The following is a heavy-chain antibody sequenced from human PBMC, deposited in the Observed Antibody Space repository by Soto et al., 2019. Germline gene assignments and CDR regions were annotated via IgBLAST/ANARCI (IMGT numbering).Heavy chain of an antibody. V-gene: IGHV3-23*01. CDR2: LSASGANT. Sequence: DVPLLESGGGLVQPGGSLRLSCAASGFTYSNYGMAWVRQAPGKGLEWVSALSASGANTYYADSVKGRFTISRDNSKNTLYLQMNSLRAEDTAVYYCAKETRSRGPFDYWGQGTLVTVSS. J-gene: IGHJ4*02. CDR3: AKETRSRGPFDY. D-gene: IGHD5-12*01. CDR1: GFTYSNYG.